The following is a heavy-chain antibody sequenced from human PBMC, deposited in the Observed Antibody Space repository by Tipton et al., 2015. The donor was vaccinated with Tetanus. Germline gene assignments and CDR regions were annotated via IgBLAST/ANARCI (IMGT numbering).Heavy chain of an antibody. Sequence: TLSLTCTVSGGSISSDGAYWSWIRQHPGEGLEWIGYISNSGSTYYNPSLKSRITISRDTSKNQFSLKLASVSAADTAVYYCARLTGHSMDVVDYYYFGMDVWGQGTKVTVSS. V-gene: IGHV4-31*03. J-gene: IGHJ6*02. CDR1: GGSISSDGAY. CDR2: ISNSGST. CDR3: ARLTGHSMDVVDYYYFGMDV. D-gene: IGHD2-21*01.